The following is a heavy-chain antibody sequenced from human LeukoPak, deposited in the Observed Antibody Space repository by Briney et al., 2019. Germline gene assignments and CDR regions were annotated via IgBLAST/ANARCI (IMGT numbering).Heavy chain of an antibody. CDR1: GFTFNSYD. CDR3: ARRAATGSNALDY. Sequence: GGSLRLSCAASGFTFNSYDMHWVRQAPGKGLEWVALIWYDGSNKYYADSVKGRFIISRDNSKNTLSLQMNSLRAEDTAVYYCARRAATGSNALDYWGQGTLVTVSS. CDR2: IWYDGSNK. D-gene: IGHD6-13*01. V-gene: IGHV3-33*01. J-gene: IGHJ4*02.